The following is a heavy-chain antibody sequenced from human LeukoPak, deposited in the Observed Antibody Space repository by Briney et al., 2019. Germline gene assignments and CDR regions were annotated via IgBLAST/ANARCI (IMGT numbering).Heavy chain of an antibody. J-gene: IGHJ4*02. CDR3: ASGYRSGPICA. D-gene: IGHD3-16*02. Sequence: GGSLRLSCAASGFTFSIYGISWVRQAPGKGLEWVSYISSSGSNTYHADSVKGRFSISRDNSKNSLYLQMNSLRAEDTAMYFCASGYRSGPICAWGQGTLVTVSS. V-gene: IGHV3-48*01. CDR2: ISSSGSNT. CDR1: GFTFSIYG.